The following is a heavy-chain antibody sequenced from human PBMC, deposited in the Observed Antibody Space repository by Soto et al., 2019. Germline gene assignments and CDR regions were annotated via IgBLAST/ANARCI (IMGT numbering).Heavy chain of an antibody. J-gene: IGHJ3*02. Sequence: GGSLRLSCAASGFTFSNAWMSWVRQAPGKGLEWVGRIKSKTDGGTTDYAAPVKGRFTISRDDSKNTLYLQMNSLKTEDTAVYYCTTFEWEPRYNAFDIWGQGTMVTVSS. CDR2: IKSKTDGGTT. V-gene: IGHV3-15*01. CDR3: TTFEWEPRYNAFDI. D-gene: IGHD1-26*01. CDR1: GFTFSNAW.